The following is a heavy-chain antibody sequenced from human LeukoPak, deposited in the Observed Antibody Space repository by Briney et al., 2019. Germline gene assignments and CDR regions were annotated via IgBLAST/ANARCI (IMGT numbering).Heavy chain of an antibody. V-gene: IGHV1-3*01. CDR2: INAGNGNT. D-gene: IGHD3-10*01. Sequence: GASVKVSCKASGYTFTSYATHWVRQAPGQRLEWMGWINAGNGNTKYSQKFQGRVTITRDTSAGTAYMELSSLRSEDTAVYYCARAARRIWFGELLTSYYFDYWGQGTLVTVSS. CDR3: ARAARRIWFGELLTSYYFDY. CDR1: GYTFTSYA. J-gene: IGHJ4*02.